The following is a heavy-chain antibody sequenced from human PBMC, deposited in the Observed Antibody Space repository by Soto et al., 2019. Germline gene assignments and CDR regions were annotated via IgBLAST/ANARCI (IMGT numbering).Heavy chain of an antibody. CDR3: AKDNWNYVGYFDY. CDR1: GFTFSSYG. J-gene: IGHJ4*02. V-gene: IGHV3-30*18. D-gene: IGHD1-7*01. Sequence: GGSLRLSCAASGFTFSSYGMHWVRQAPGKGLEWVAVISYDGSNKYYADSVKGRFTISRDNSKNTLYLQMNSLRAEDTAVYYCAKDNWNYVGYFDYWGQGTLVTVSS. CDR2: ISYDGSNK.